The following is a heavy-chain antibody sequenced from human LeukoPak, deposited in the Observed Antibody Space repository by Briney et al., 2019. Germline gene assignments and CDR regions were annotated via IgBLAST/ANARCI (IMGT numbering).Heavy chain of an antibody. J-gene: IGHJ4*02. CDR2: ISNDGSNK. CDR1: GFSFSSYG. V-gene: IGHV3-30*18. CDR3: AKDIYRVDTAFDY. D-gene: IGHD5-18*01. Sequence: GRSLRLSCAASGFSFSSYGMHWVRQAPGKGLEWVTVISNDGSNKDYADSVKGRFTISRDNSKNTPYLQMNSLRAEDTAVYYCAKDIYRVDTAFDYWGQGTLVTVSS.